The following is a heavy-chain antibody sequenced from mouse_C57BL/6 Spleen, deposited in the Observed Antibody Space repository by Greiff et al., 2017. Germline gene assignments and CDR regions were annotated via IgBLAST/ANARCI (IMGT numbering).Heavy chain of an antibody. D-gene: IGHD2-1*01. Sequence: EVMLVESEGGLVQPGSSMKLSCTASGFTFSDYYMAWVRQVPEKGLEWVANITYDGSSTYYLDSLKSRFIISRDNAKNILYLQMSSLKSEDTATYYCARDSIYYGIDYWGQGTTLTVSS. CDR3: ARDSIYYGIDY. CDR2: ITYDGSST. V-gene: IGHV5-16*01. CDR1: GFTFSDYY. J-gene: IGHJ2*01.